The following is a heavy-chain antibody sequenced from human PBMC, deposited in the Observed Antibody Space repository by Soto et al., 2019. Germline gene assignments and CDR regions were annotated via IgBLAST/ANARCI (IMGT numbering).Heavy chain of an antibody. CDR1: GYTFTSYG. J-gene: IGHJ5*02. CDR2: ISAYNGNT. CDR3: ARDRNPYSSSWYGENWFDP. D-gene: IGHD6-13*01. V-gene: IGHV1-18*01. Sequence: ASVKVSCKASGYTFTSYGISWVRQAPGQGLEWMGWISAYNGNTNYAQKLQGRVTMTTDTSTSTAYMELRSLRSDDTAVYYCARDRNPYSSSWYGENWFDPWGQGNLVTVSS.